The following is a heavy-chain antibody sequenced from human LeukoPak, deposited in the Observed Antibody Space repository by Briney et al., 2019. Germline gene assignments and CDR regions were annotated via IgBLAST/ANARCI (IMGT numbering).Heavy chain of an antibody. CDR1: GFTFSSYE. Sequence: GGSLRLSCAASGFTFSSYEMNWVRQAPGKGLEWVSGISGSGGSTYSADSVKGRFTISRDNSKNTLHLQMNSLRDEDTAVYYCAKEGGYFDWPYTFDNWGQGTLVTVSS. CDR3: AKEGGYFDWPYTFDN. V-gene: IGHV3-23*01. CDR2: ISGSGGST. D-gene: IGHD3-9*01. J-gene: IGHJ4*02.